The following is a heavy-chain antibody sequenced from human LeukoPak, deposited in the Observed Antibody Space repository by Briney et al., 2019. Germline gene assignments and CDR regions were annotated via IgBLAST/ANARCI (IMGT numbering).Heavy chain of an antibody. CDR1: GFTFSNYG. D-gene: IGHD3-10*02. V-gene: IGHV3-48*04. CDR3: AELGITMIGGV. Sequence: HPGGSLRLSCAASGFTFSNYGMSWVRQAPGKGLEWVSYISSSGSTIYYADSVKGRFTISRDNAKNSLYLQMNSLRAEDTAVYYCAELGITMIGGVWGKGTTVTISS. J-gene: IGHJ6*04. CDR2: ISSSGSTI.